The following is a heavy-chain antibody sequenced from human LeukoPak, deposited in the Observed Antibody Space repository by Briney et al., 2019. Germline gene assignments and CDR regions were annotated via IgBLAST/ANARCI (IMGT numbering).Heavy chain of an antibody. Sequence: SETLSLTCTVSGGSISSYYWSWIRQPPGKGLEWIGEVNHSGSPNYNPSLKSRVTISIDTSKNQFSLNLTSVTAEDTAVYYCARGWGSNSWYGDYWGQGTLVTVSS. V-gene: IGHV4-34*01. CDR2: VNHSGSP. CDR1: GGSISSYY. J-gene: IGHJ4*02. CDR3: ARGWGSNSWYGDY. D-gene: IGHD3-16*01.